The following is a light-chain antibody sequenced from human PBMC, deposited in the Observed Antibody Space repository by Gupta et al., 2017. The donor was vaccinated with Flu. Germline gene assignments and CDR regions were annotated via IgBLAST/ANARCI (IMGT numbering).Light chain of an antibody. CDR1: TSNIPTDY. CDR2: END. CDR3: GTWDSGRSGII. Sequence: QSVLTQPPSVSAAPGQRVAISCSGNTSNIPTDYVSWYQHRPGTAPTLLLFENDRRPSGIPARFSGSKSGTSATLDIIGLQTGDEADYYCGTWDSGRSGIIFGGGTKMTVL. V-gene: IGLV1-51*02. J-gene: IGLJ2*01.